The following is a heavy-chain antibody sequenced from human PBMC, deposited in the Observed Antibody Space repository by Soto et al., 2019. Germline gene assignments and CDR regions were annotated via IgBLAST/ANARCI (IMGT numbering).Heavy chain of an antibody. V-gene: IGHV3-23*01. CDR2: ISGSGGST. CDR1: GFTFSSYA. J-gene: IGHJ4*02. Sequence: GGSLRLSCAASGFTFSSYAMNWVRQAPGKGLEWVSTISGSGGSTYYAESVKGRFTISRDNSKNTLSLQMNSLRAEDTAVYYCATDLSFNYDTSSYWGRGTLVTVSS. CDR3: ATDLSFNYDTSSY. D-gene: IGHD3-9*01.